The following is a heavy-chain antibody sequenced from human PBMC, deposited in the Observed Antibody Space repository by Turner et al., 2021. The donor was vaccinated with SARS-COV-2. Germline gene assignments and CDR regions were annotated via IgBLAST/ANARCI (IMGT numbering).Heavy chain of an antibody. Sequence: QVQLQESCPGLVQPSETLSLTCTVSGGSISSYYWSWLRQPPGKGLEWIGYISGSTNYNPSLKSRVTISVDTSKNQFSLKLSSVTAADTAVYYCARHGNELGIQLWGQGTLVTVSS. CDR1: GGSISSYY. CDR3: ARHGNELGIQL. CDR2: ISGST. J-gene: IGHJ4*02. D-gene: IGHD5-18*01. V-gene: IGHV4-59*08.